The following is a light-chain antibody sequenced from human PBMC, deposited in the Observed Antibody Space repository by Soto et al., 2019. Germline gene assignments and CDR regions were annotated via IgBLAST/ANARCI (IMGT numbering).Light chain of an antibody. J-gene: IGLJ2*01. Sequence: QSALTQPRSVSGSPGQSVTISCTGTSSDFGGYNYVSWYQQHPGKAPKLMIYDVSKRPSGVPDRFSGSKSGNTASLTISNLQAEDEADYYCCSYGGSYTFVVFGGGTKVTVL. CDR1: SSDFGGYNY. CDR2: DVS. V-gene: IGLV2-11*01. CDR3: CSYGGSYTFVV.